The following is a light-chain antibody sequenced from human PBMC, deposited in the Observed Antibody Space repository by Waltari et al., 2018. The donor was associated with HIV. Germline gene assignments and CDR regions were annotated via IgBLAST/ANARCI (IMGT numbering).Light chain of an antibody. J-gene: IGKJ1*01. Sequence: DIQITPSPTSLSASVGQRVTITCRASQTVRSSLAWYQQRPGKAPKSLVYGASKLQTEVPSRFSAGGSGTNFSRTISSLKPEDFATYICQQYYTFPRTFGRGTRVDMK. V-gene: IGKV1D-16*01. CDR2: GAS. CDR3: QQYYTFPRT. CDR1: QTVRSS.